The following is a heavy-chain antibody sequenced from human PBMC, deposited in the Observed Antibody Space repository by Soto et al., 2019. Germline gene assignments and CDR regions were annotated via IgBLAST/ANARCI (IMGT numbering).Heavy chain of an antibody. CDR2: ILYDGRNK. Sequence: QVQLVESGGGVVQPGRSLRLSCAASGFTFSSYGMHWVRQAPGKGLEWVAVILYDGRNKYYADSVKGRFTISRDNSKYTPYLQTNSLRAEDAAVYYCAKDAGTAAAGKTCYFDYWGQGTLVTASS. CDR3: AKDAGTAAAGKTCYFDY. D-gene: IGHD6-13*01. V-gene: IGHV3-30*18. CDR1: GFTFSSYG. J-gene: IGHJ4*02.